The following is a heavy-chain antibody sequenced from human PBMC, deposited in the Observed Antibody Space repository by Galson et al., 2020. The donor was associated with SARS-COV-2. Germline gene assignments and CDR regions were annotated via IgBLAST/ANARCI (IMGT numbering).Heavy chain of an antibody. CDR3: VRRTADLFFDF. D-gene: IGHD2-21*02. Sequence: SQTLSLTCTVSDYSITSGYYWGWVRQPPGKEMEWIGSVYQTGATSYHPSLVGRVTVSVDTSKNQFSLTLTSVTATDTAIYYCVRRTADLFFDFWGKGILVTVSS. CDR1: DYSITSGYY. V-gene: IGHV4-38-2*02. CDR2: VYQTGAT. J-gene: IGHJ4*02.